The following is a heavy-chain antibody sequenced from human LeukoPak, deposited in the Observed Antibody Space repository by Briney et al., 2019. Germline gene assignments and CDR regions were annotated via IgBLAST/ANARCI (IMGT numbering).Heavy chain of an antibody. CDR1: GFSFSSYW. J-gene: IGHJ4*02. Sequence: GGSLRLSCAASGFSFSSYWMTGVRRAPGGGVEGLGNINPESTKTYYLDSVKGRFTISRDNSKNPLFLQMNSLSVDDTAVYFCTRDLNHDCSGWDQGTLVTVSS. CDR3: TRDLNHDCSG. V-gene: IGHV3-7*03. D-gene: IGHD3-22*01. CDR2: INPESTKT.